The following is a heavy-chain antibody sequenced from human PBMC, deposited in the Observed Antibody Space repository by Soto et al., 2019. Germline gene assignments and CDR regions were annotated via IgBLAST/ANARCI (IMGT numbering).Heavy chain of an antibody. D-gene: IGHD4-17*01. CDR1: GGSISSYY. J-gene: IGHJ4*02. CDR2: IYYSGST. CDR3: ARHETTVITGGN. V-gene: IGHV4-59*08. Sequence: QVQLQESGPGLVKPSETLSLTCTVSGGSISSYYWSWIRQPPGKGLEWIGYIYYSGSTNYNPSLKSRVTISVDMSKNQFSLKLSSVTAADTAVYYCARHETTVITGGNWGQGTLVTVSS.